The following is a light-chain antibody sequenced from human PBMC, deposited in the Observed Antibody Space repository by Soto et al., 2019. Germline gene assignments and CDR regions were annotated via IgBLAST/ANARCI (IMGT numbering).Light chain of an antibody. V-gene: IGLV2-14*01. CDR1: SSDVGGYNY. CDR2: DVS. CDR3: SSYTSSSLYV. Sequence: QSVLTQPASASGSPGQSITISCTGTSSDVGGYNYVSWYQQLPGKAPKLMIYDVSDRPSGVSNRFSGSKSGNTASLTISGLQAEDEADYYCSSYTSSSLYVFGTGTKVTVL. J-gene: IGLJ1*01.